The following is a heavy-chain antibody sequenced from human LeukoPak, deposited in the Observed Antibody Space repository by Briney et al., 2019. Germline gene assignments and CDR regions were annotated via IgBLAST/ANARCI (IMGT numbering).Heavy chain of an antibody. D-gene: IGHD6-13*01. Sequence: PSETLSLTCTVSGGSISSYYWSWIRQPPGKGLEWIGYIYYSGSTNYNPSLKSRVTISVDTSKNQFSLKLSSVTAADTAVYYCAGVVSSSWHYNWFDPWGQGTLVTVSS. CDR1: GGSISSYY. CDR2: IYYSGST. V-gene: IGHV4-59*01. CDR3: AGVVSSSWHYNWFDP. J-gene: IGHJ5*02.